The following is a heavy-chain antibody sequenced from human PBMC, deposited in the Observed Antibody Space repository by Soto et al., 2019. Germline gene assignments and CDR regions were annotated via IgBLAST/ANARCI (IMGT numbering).Heavy chain of an antibody. J-gene: IGHJ4*02. V-gene: IGHV1-69*13. CDR1: GGSFTTYT. CDR3: SRDGNGNSLAY. Sequence: SVKVSCKASGGSFTTYTISWVRQAPGQGLEWTAGIVPLFGAAKSAPRFQGRVAVTADEFXXTVYMELSGLRSDDTAIYYCSRDGNGNSLAYWGQGTLVTVSS. CDR2: IVPLFGAA. D-gene: IGHD2-8*01.